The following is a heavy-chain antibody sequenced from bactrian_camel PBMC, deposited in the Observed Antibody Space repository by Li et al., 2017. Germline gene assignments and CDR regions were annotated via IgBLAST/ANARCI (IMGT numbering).Heavy chain of an antibody. Sequence: HVQLVESGGGSVRAGETLRLSCASSLFTFPYMTWVRQGPGKELEWISSIDTGGSTYYADSVRGRFTISRDNAKDTLYLQLNSLKTEDTAMYYCVNAWLYSGGPKGQGTQVTVS. V-gene: IGHV3S20*01. CDR2: IDTGGST. J-gene: IGHJ4*01. CDR1: LFTFPY. D-gene: IGHD2*01.